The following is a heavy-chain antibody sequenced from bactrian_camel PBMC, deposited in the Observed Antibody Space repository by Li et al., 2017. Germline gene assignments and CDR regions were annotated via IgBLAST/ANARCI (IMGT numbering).Heavy chain of an antibody. Sequence: HVQLVESGGGSVQTGGSLRLTCAASGFRHSTYCLGWYRQTPGKERTKVASIDSDGTTTYADSMKGRFTISLDNAKTTVYLQMNDLKPVDTAVYYCAADSIRPACGWYPVSPLDAWGQGTQVTVS. D-gene: IGHD5*01. V-gene: IGHV3S53*01. CDR1: GFRHSTYC. CDR2: IDSDGTT. CDR3: AADSIRPACGWYPVSPLDA. J-gene: IGHJ3*01.